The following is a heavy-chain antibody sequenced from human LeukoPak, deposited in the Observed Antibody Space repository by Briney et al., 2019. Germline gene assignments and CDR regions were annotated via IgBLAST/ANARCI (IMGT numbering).Heavy chain of an antibody. D-gene: IGHD1-26*01. CDR1: GGSISCYY. J-gene: IGHJ4*02. CDR3: ARDGGRGALDY. CDR2: IYYSGST. V-gene: IGHV4-59*01. Sequence: SETLSLTCTVSGGSISCYYWSWIRQPPGKGLEWIGYIYYSGSTNYNPSLKSRVTISVDTSKNQFSLKLSSVTAADTAVYYCARDGGRGALDYWGQGTLVTVSS.